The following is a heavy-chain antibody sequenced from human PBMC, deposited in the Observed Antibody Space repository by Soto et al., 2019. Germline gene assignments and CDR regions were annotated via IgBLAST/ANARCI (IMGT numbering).Heavy chain of an antibody. CDR2: IYYSGST. CDR1: GGSISSGGYY. CDR3: ARDKDYSDSSGPEDDAFDL. V-gene: IGHV4-31*03. D-gene: IGHD3-22*01. J-gene: IGHJ3*01. Sequence: QVQLQESGPGLVKPSQTLSLTCTVSGGSISSGGYYWSWIRQHRGKGLEWIGYIYYSGSTYYNPSLKSRVTILVDTSKTQFSLKLSSVTAADTAVYYCARDKDYSDSSGPEDDAFDLWGQGTLVTVSS.